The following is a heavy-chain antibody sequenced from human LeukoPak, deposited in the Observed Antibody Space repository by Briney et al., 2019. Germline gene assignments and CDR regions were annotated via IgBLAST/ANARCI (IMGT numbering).Heavy chain of an antibody. D-gene: IGHD2-21*01. J-gene: IGHJ4*02. CDR3: ARFAYCGGHRWYYFDY. CDR2: IYSSGST. V-gene: IGHV4-59*01. CDR1: GGSISSYY. Sequence: KSSEALSLTCTVSGGSISSYYWSWIRQPPGKGLEWIGYIYSSGSTNYNPSLKSRITISVDTSKNQFSLKLSSVTAADTAVYYCARFAYCGGHRWYYFDYWGQGSLVTVSS.